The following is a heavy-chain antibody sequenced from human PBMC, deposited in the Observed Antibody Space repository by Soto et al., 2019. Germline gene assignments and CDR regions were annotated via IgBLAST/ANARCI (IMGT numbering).Heavy chain of an antibody. D-gene: IGHD3-16*01. J-gene: IGHJ4*02. CDR3: VRSGHTFGGVI. Sequence: SETLSLTCCVSGGSISNYFGTWVRQPPGKGVEWIAYLFSSGRSSYNSSLRSRVTISVDTSKNQFSLNLSSVTAADTAVYYCVRSGHTFGGVIWGQGIPVTVSS. CDR1: GGSISNYF. CDR2: LFSSGRS. V-gene: IGHV4-59*12.